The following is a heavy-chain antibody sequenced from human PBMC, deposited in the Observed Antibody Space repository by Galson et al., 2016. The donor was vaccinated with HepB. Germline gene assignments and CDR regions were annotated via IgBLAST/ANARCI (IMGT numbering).Heavy chain of an antibody. V-gene: IGHV3-11*01. CDR1: GFSFGDYY. D-gene: IGHD2-2*01. CDR3: VRDLGSCSGANCYAGFPYYFDY. Sequence: SLRLSCAASGFSFGDYYMSWLRQAPGKGLEWVSYITSSGTTIYYADSVKGRFTISRDDAKNSLYLQMNSLRVEDTAVYYCVRDLGSCSGANCYAGFPYYFDYWGQGTLVTVSS. J-gene: IGHJ4*02. CDR2: ITSSGTTI.